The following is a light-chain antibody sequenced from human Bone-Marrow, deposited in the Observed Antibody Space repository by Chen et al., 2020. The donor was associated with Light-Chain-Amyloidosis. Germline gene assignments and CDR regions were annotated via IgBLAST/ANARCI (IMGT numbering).Light chain of an antibody. J-gene: IGLJ3*02. CDR2: DND. V-gene: IGLV1-51*01. CDR1: SSNIGATY. Sequence: QSTLTQPPSVTAAPGQTVTISWSGSSSNIGATYVSWYQQVPRTAPRLLIYDNDRRPSGIPDRFSGSKSGTSSTLDITGLQPGDEADYYCGTWDDSLSIWVCGGGTKVAVL. CDR3: GTWDDSLSIWV.